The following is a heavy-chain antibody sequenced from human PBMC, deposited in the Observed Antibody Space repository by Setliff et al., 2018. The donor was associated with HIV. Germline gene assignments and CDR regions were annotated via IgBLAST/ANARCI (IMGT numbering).Heavy chain of an antibody. Sequence: KPSETLSLTCTVSGGSISSYYWSWIRQPPGKGLEWIGYVYYTGSTNYNPSLKSRVTISIDTSKNQFSLKLSSVTAADTAVYYCARHQGKYYDSSGYSGWFFDLWVPETLLVTVSS. CDR1: GGSISSYY. J-gene: IGHJ2*01. CDR2: VYYTGST. CDR3: ARHQGKYYDSSGYSGWFFDL. V-gene: IGHV4-59*08. D-gene: IGHD3-22*01.